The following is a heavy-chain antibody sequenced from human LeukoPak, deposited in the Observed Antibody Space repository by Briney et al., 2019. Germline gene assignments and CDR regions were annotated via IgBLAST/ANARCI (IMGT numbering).Heavy chain of an antibody. CDR3: AREGSLAARGDY. V-gene: IGHV3-21*01. CDR2: ISSSSSYI. CDR1: GFTFSSYS. J-gene: IGHJ4*02. Sequence: GGSLRLSCAASGFTFSSYSMNWVRQAPGKGLEWVSSISSSSSYIYYADSVKDRFTISRDNAKNSLYLQMNSLRAEDTAVYYCAREGSLAARGDYWGQGTLVTVSS. D-gene: IGHD6-6*01.